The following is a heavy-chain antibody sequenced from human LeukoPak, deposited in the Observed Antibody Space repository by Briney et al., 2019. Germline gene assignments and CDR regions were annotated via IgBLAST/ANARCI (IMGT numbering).Heavy chain of an antibody. CDR2: ISAYNGNT. D-gene: IGHD1-14*01. V-gene: IGHV1-18*01. J-gene: IGHJ6*02. CDR3: AREERRRKAIYYYYGMDV. CDR1: GYTFTSYG. Sequence: ASVKVSCKASGYTFTSYGISWVRQAPGQGLEWMGWISAYNGNTNYAQKLQGRVTMTTDTSTSAAYMELRSLRSDDTAVYYCAREERRRKAIYYYYGMDVWSQGTTVTVSS.